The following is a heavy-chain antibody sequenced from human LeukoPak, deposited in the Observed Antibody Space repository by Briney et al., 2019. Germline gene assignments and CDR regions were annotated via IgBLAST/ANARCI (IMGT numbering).Heavy chain of an antibody. CDR2: ISGSGGST. D-gene: IGHD3-10*01. J-gene: IGHJ4*02. CDR3: AGAPLWFGESPDY. Sequence: GGSLRLSCAASGFTFSSYAMSWVRQAPGKGLEWVSAISGSGGSTYYADSVKGRFTISRDNSKNTLYLQMNSLRAGDTAVYYCAGAPLWFGESPDYWGQGTLVTVSS. CDR1: GFTFSSYA. V-gene: IGHV3-23*01.